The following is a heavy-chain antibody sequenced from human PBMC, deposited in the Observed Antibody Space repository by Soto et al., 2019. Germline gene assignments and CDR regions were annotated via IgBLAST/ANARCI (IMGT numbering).Heavy chain of an antibody. D-gene: IGHD1-26*01. J-gene: IGHJ3*01. CDR3: AKMTPCGGNYRDAFDV. Sequence: EIQLLESGGGLQQPGGSLRLSCAASGFTFNNFAMGWVRQAPGKGLAWISAVTGRSRNTYYADSVKGRFTISRNNFENTGYLQMDGLRVEDTAVYYCAKMTPCGGNYRDAFDVWGRGTMVTVAS. CDR1: GFTFNNFA. CDR2: VTGRSRNT. V-gene: IGHV3-23*01.